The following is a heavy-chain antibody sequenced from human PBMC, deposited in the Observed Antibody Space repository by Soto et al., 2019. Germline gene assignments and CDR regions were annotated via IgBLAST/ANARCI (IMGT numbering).Heavy chain of an antibody. Sequence: PGGSLRLSCAASKFTFSTYAMTWVRQAPGKGLEWVSDISGSGDNTYYADSVKGRFTISRDNSKNTVYLQVNNLRAEDTAVYYCARDVSWRGELSWGQGTLVTVSS. CDR1: KFTFSTYA. CDR2: ISGSGDNT. D-gene: IGHD1-7*01. CDR3: ARDVSWRGELS. J-gene: IGHJ5*01. V-gene: IGHV3-23*01.